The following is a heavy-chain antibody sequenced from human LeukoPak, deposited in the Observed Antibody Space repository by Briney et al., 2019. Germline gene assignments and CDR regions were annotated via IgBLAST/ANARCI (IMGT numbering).Heavy chain of an antibody. CDR1: GFTFSSYW. D-gene: IGHD3-9*01. CDR3: ARGGDYDILTGHFDY. CDR2: IKQDESEK. J-gene: IGHJ4*02. Sequence: GGSLRLSCAASGFTFSSYWMSWVRQAPGKGLEWVANIKQDESEKYYVDSVKGRFTISRDNAKNSLYLQMNSLRAEDTAVYYCARGGDYDILTGHFDYWGQGTLVTVSS. V-gene: IGHV3-7*03.